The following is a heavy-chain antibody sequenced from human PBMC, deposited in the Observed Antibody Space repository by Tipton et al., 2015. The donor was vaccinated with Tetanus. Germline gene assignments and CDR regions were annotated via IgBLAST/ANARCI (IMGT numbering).Heavy chain of an antibody. J-gene: IGHJ4*02. CDR3: ARSISAGSVWPYEH. Sequence: GLVKPSETLSLTCGVFGDYLSDYYWTWVRQPPGKGLEWIGEIHRGGSTNYNPSLKSRVSMSVDTAKNRFSLTLTSVTAADIAVYYCARSISAGSVWPYEHWGQGTLVTVSS. CDR2: IHRGGST. CDR1: GDYLSDYY. D-gene: IGHD6-13*01. V-gene: IGHV4-34*01.